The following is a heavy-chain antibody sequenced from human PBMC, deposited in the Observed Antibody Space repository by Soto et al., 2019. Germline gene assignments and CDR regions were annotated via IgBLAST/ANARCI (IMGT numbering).Heavy chain of an antibody. CDR1: GFTFSSNE. CDR3: ATAGLTGTV. J-gene: IGHJ6*02. D-gene: IGHD3-9*01. Sequence: HPGGSLRLSCAPSGFTFSSNEMNWVRQAPGKGLEWVSYISVSGSMRFYADAVRGRFTISRDNTKKMLYLQMNSLRVEDTALYYCATAGLTGTVWGQGTTVTVYS. V-gene: IGHV3-48*03. CDR2: ISVSGSMR.